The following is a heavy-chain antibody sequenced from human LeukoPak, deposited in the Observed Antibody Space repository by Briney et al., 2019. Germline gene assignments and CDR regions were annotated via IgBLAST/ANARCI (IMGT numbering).Heavy chain of an antibody. CDR2: IYYSGST. Sequence: SETLSLTCTVSGGSISSSSYYWGWIRQPPGKGLEWIGSIYYSGSTYYNPSLKSRVTISVDTSKNQFSLKLSSVTAADTAVYYCARLVVVPAAKGTFDYWGQGTLVTVSS. CDR1: GGSISSSSYY. V-gene: IGHV4-39*01. J-gene: IGHJ4*02. D-gene: IGHD2-2*01. CDR3: ARLVVVPAAKGTFDY.